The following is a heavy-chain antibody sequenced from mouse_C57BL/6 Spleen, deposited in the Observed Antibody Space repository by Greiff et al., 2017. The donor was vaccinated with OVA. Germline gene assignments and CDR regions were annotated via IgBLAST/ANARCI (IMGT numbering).Heavy chain of an antibody. D-gene: IGHD1-1*01. CDR1: GYTFTSYW. Sequence: VQLQQPGAELVRPGSSVKLSCKASGYTFTSYWMHWVKQRPIQGLEWIGNIDPSDSETHYNQKFKDKATLTVDKSSSTAYMQLSSLTSEDSAVYYCARCGRYGSSYGYFDVWGTGTTVTVSS. J-gene: IGHJ1*03. CDR2: IDPSDSET. CDR3: ARCGRYGSSYGYFDV. V-gene: IGHV1-52*01.